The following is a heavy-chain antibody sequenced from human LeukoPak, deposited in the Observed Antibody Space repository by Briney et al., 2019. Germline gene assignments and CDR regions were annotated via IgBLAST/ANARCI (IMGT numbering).Heavy chain of an antibody. CDR1: VYTFTSYG. CDR3: ARASEHTFAY. Sequence: GASVKVSCKASVYTFTSYGISWVRQAPGQGLEWMGWISAYNCNTNYAQKLQGRVTMTTDTSTSTAYIALRSLRSDDTAVYYCARASEHTFAYWGQGTLVTVSS. J-gene: IGHJ4*02. V-gene: IGHV1-18*01. D-gene: IGHD2-21*01. CDR2: ISAYNCNT.